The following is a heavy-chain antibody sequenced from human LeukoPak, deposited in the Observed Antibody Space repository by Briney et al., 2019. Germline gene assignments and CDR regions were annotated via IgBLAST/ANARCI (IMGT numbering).Heavy chain of an antibody. Sequence: PGGSLRLSCAASGFTFSSYAMSWVSQAPGKGLVWVSVISGSGGSTFYADSVKGRFTISRDNSKNTLYLQMNSLRAEDTAVYYCAKDAYYGSGKRIDYWGQGTLVTVSS. CDR1: GFTFSSYA. D-gene: IGHD3-10*01. V-gene: IGHV3-23*01. J-gene: IGHJ4*02. CDR3: AKDAYYGSGKRIDY. CDR2: ISGSGGST.